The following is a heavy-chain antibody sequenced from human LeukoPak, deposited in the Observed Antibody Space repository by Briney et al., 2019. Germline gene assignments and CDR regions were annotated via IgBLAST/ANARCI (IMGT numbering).Heavy chain of an antibody. CDR1: SXXXXGYX. Sequence: SXXXXGYXWSWIRQHPGKGLEWIGNIYYSGSTYYSPSLKSRVTMSVDTSKNQFSLTLISVTAADTAVYFCARAAPNYYDSSGSLRNPYFDYWGQGTLVTVSS. V-gene: IGHV4-31*02. J-gene: IGHJ4*02. CDR2: IYYSGST. D-gene: IGHD3-22*01. CDR3: ARAAPNYYDSSGSLRNPYFDY.